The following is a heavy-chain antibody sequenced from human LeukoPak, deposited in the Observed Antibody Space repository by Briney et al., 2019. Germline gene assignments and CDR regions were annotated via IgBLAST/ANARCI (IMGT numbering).Heavy chain of an antibody. CDR2: INSDGTTT. J-gene: IGHJ4*02. D-gene: IGHD6-19*01. CDR3: ARAGWYRWDY. V-gene: IGHV3-74*01. Sequence: QPGGSLRLSCAASGFTFSTYWMHWVRQAPGKGLEWVSRINSDGTTTNHADSVKGRFTISRDNAKNTLYLQMNTLRVEDTAVYYCARAGWYRWDYWGQGTLVTVSS. CDR1: GFTFSTYW.